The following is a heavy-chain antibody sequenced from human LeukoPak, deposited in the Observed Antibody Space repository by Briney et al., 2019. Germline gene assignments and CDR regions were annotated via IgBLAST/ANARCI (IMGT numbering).Heavy chain of an antibody. CDR1: GDSITNYF. CDR3: ARLTGVVPAAARPYYYMDV. CDR2: IYYSGST. D-gene: IGHD2-2*01. V-gene: IGHV4-59*12. Sequence: SETLSLTCSVSGDSITNYFWSWIRQPPGKGLEWIGYIYYSGSTNYNPSLKSRVTISVDTSKNQFSLKLSSVTAADTAVYYCARLTGVVPAAARPYYYMDVWGKGTTVTVSS. J-gene: IGHJ6*03.